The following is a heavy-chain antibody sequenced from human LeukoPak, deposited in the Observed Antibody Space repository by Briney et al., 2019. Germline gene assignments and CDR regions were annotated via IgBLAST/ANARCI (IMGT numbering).Heavy chain of an antibody. V-gene: IGHV3-30*18. CDR1: GFTFSSYG. D-gene: IGHD6-19*01. CDR3: AKEPGYSSGWYLYYFDY. CDR2: ISYDGSNK. J-gene: IGHJ4*02. Sequence: GGSLRLSCAASGFTFSSYGMHWVRQAPGKGLEWVAVISYDGSNKYYADSVKGRFTISRDNSKNTLYLQMNSLRAEDTAVYYCAKEPGYSSGWYLYYFDYWGQGTLVTVSS.